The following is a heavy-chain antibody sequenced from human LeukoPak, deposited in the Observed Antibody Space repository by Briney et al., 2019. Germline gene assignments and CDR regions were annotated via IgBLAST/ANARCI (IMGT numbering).Heavy chain of an antibody. D-gene: IGHD5-24*01. Sequence: GGPLRLSCAASGFTFSSYAMSWVRQAPGKGLEWVSAISGSGGSTYYADSVKGRFTISRDNSKNTLYLQMNSLRAGDTAVYYCAKDWPRMATTSGLDYWGQGTLVTVSS. CDR3: AKDWPRMATTSGLDY. J-gene: IGHJ4*02. V-gene: IGHV3-23*01. CDR1: GFTFSSYA. CDR2: ISGSGGST.